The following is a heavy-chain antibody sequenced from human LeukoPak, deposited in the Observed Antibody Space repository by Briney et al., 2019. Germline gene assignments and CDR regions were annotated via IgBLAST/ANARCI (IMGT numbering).Heavy chain of an antibody. CDR1: NGSISTNY. V-gene: IGHV4-59*12. D-gene: IGHD3-16*02. J-gene: IGHJ4*02. CDR3: ARAQGDYVWGSYRLYYFDY. CDR2: IYHSGTT. Sequence: SETLSLTCTVSNGSISTNYWSWIRQPPGKGLEWIGYIYHSGTTRYNPSLRSRVTMSVDTSKNQFSLKLSSVTAADTAVYYCARAQGDYVWGSYRLYYFDYWGQGTLVTVSS.